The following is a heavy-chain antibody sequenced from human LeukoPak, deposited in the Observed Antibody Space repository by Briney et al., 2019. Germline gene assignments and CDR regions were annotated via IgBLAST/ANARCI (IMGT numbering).Heavy chain of an antibody. V-gene: IGHV3-48*03. CDR3: ARDSGSYTGNNWFDP. J-gene: IGHJ5*02. CDR1: RFTFSSYE. CDR2: ISSSGSTI. D-gene: IGHD1-26*01. Sequence: GGSLRLSCAASRFTFSSYEMNWVRQAPGKGLEWVSYISSSGSTIYYADSVKGRFTISRDNAKNSLYLQMNSLRAEDTAVYYCARDSGSYTGNNWFDPWGQGTLVTVSS.